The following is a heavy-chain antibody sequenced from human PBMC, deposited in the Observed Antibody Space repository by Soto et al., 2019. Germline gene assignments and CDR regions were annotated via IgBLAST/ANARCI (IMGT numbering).Heavy chain of an antibody. J-gene: IGHJ4*02. CDR3: ARSYDSSGYPTHPFDD. CDR2: ISAYNGNT. V-gene: IGHV1-18*01. CDR1: GYTFTSYG. D-gene: IGHD3-22*01. Sequence: ASVKVSCKASGYTFTSYGISWVRQAPGQGLEWMGWISAYNGNTNYAQKLQGRVTMTTDTSTSTAYMELRSLRSDDTAVYYCARSYDSSGYPTHPFDDWGQGTLVTVSS.